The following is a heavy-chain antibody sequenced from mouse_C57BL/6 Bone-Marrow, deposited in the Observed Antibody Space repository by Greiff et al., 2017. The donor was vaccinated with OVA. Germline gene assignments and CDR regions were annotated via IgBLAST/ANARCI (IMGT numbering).Heavy chain of an antibody. Sequence: QVQLQQSGPELVKPGASVKISCKASGYAFSSSWMNWVKQRPGKGLEWIGRIYPGDGDTNYNGKFKGKATLTADKSSSTAYMQLSSLTSEDSAVYFCARYWALDYWGQGTTLTVSS. CDR2: IYPGDGDT. CDR3: ARYWALDY. CDR1: GYAFSSSW. J-gene: IGHJ2*01. D-gene: IGHD4-1*01. V-gene: IGHV1-82*01.